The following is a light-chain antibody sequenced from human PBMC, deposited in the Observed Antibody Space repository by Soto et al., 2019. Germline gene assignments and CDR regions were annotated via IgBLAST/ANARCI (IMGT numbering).Light chain of an antibody. CDR1: SSDVGSYNY. V-gene: IGLV2-14*01. CDR3: SSYTSSSTWV. CDR2: EVT. Sequence: QSVLTQPDSVSGSPGQSITISCTGTSSDVGSYNYVSWYQQHPGKAPKVMIYEVTNRPSGISDRFSGSKSGNTASLTISGLQAEDDADYYCSSYTSSSTWVFGGGTKLTV. J-gene: IGLJ3*02.